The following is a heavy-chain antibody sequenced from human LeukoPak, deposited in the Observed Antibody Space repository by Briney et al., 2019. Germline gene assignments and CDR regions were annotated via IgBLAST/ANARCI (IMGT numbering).Heavy chain of an antibody. Sequence: GGSLRLSCAASGFTFSDYYMNWIRQAPGKGLEWVSYISSSGSTIYYADSVKGRFTISRDNAKNSLYLQMNSLRAEDTALHYCARGFSELDPFDYWAQGTLVTVSS. D-gene: IGHD3/OR15-3a*01. CDR3: ARGFSELDPFDY. J-gene: IGHJ4*02. V-gene: IGHV3-11*04. CDR2: ISSSGSTI. CDR1: GFTFSDYY.